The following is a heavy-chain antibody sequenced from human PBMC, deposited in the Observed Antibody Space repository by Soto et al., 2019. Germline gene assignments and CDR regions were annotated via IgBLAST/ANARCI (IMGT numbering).Heavy chain of an antibody. D-gene: IGHD3-3*01. Sequence: GGSLRLSCAASGFTFSSYAMHWVRQAPGKGLEWVAVISYDGSNKYYADSVRGRFTISRDNSKNTLYLQMNSLRAEDTAVYYCARDPGHVWTYYDFWSGPTGMDVWGQGTTVTVSS. J-gene: IGHJ6*02. CDR2: ISYDGSNK. V-gene: IGHV3-30-3*01. CDR1: GFTFSSYA. CDR3: ARDPGHVWTYYDFWSGPTGMDV.